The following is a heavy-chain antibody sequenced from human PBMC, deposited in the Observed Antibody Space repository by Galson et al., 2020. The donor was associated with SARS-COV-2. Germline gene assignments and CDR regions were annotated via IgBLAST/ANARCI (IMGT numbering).Heavy chain of an antibody. D-gene: IGHD1-26*01. CDR2: ISRNGGKT. CDR1: GFTFNIFP. V-gene: IGHV3-23*01. Sequence: GESLKISCAASGFTFNIFPMTWVRQAPGEGLEWVSSISRNGGKTFYAHPFQGRFTISRDNSRNMLFLQMHSLRPEDTALYYCARYPGGSYYSSPDLWGQGTLVTVSS. CDR3: ARYPGGSYYSSPDL. J-gene: IGHJ4*02.